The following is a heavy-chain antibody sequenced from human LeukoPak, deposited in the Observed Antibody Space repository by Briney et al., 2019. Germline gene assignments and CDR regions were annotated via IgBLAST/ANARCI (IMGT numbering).Heavy chain of an antibody. D-gene: IGHD5-24*01. V-gene: IGHV3-11*06. J-gene: IGHJ6*02. CDR3: ARDREEVATIWGGDYYYGMDV. Sequence: PGGSLRLSCAASGFTFSDYYMSWIRQAPGKGLEWVSYISSSSSYTNCADSVKGRFTISRDNAKNSLYLQMNSLRAEDTAVYYCARDREEVATIWGGDYYYGMDVWGQGTTVTVSS. CDR1: GFTFSDYY. CDR2: ISSSSSYT.